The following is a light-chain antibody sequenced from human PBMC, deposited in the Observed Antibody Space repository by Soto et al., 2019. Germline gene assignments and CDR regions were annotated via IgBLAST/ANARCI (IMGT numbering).Light chain of an antibody. CDR2: EVN. CDR3: ASFRSGTILV. Sequence: QCVRTQPDSVSGSPGQSVTISCTGPRSDIGDSNFISWYQHSPGKAPRLLIYEVNNRPSGVSKRFSGSKAGNTASLTISGLLDDDEADYFCASFRSGTILVFGSGTKVTVL. CDR1: RSDIGDSNF. V-gene: IGLV2-14*01. J-gene: IGLJ1*01.